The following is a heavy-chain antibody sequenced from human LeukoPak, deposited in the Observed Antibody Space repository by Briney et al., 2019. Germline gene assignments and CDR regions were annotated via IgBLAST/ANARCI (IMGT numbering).Heavy chain of an antibody. V-gene: IGHV4-61*02. CDR2: IYTSGST. D-gene: IGHD3-3*01. Sequence: SETLSLTCTVPGGSISSGSYYWSWIRQPAGKGLEWIGRIYTSGSTNYNPSLKSRVTISVDTSKNQFSLKLSSVTAADTAVYYCATSPVLRFLEWPHGTSYYMDVWGKGTTVTVSS. J-gene: IGHJ6*03. CDR3: ATSPVLRFLEWPHGTSYYMDV. CDR1: GGSISSGSYY.